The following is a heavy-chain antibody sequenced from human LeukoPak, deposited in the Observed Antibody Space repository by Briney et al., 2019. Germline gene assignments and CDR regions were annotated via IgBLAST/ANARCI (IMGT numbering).Heavy chain of an antibody. CDR3: ARVGGYCSSTSCLHDAFDI. Sequence: GGSLRLSCAASGFTFSSYAMHWVRQAPGKVLEWVAVISYDGSNKYYADSVKGRFTISRDNSKNTLYLQMNSLRAEDTAVYYCARVGGYCSSTSCLHDAFDIWGQGTMVTVSS. J-gene: IGHJ3*02. CDR2: ISYDGSNK. D-gene: IGHD2-2*01. CDR1: GFTFSSYA. V-gene: IGHV3-30*01.